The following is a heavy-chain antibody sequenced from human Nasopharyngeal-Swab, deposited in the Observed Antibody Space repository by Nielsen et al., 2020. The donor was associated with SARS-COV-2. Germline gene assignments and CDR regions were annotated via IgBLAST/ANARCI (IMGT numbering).Heavy chain of an antibody. CDR1: GFTLSDYA. CDR3: AKEVAVPGTPFDY. D-gene: IGHD6-19*01. Sequence: GESLKISCAAFGFTLSDYAMHWVRQAPGKGLEWVALFSYDGSKRYFADSMKGRFSISRDNIKNILYLQMDSLRAEDTAVYYCAKEVAVPGTPFDYWGQGTLVTVSS. J-gene: IGHJ4*02. V-gene: IGHV3-30*18. CDR2: FSYDGSKR.